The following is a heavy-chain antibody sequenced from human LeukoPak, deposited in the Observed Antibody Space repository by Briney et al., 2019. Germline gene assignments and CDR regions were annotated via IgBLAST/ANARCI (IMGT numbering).Heavy chain of an antibody. D-gene: IGHD3-3*01. CDR3: ARIPLNYDFWSGYYTSYYYYGMDV. V-gene: IGHV6-1*01. CDR1: GDSVSSNSAA. CDR2: TYYRAKRYN. Sequence: SQTLSLTCAISGDSVSSNSAAWNWIRQSPSRGLEWLGRTYYRAKRYNDYAVSVKSRITINPYTSKNQFSLQLNSVTPEDRAVYSCARIPLNYDFWSGYYTSYYYYGMDVWGQGTTVTVSS. J-gene: IGHJ6*02.